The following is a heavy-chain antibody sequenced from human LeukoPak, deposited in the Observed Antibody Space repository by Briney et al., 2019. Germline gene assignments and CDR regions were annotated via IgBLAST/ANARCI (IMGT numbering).Heavy chain of an antibody. CDR3: ARSNQAGDY. V-gene: IGHV3-74*01. Sequence: PGRSLRLSCAAPGFTFSSYWMHWVRQVPGKGLVWVARINPGGSSITYADSVKGRFTISRDNAKNTLYLQMDSLRAEDTGVYYCARSNQAGDYWGQGTLVTVSS. CDR2: INPGGSSI. CDR1: GFTFSSYW. D-gene: IGHD1-14*01. J-gene: IGHJ4*02.